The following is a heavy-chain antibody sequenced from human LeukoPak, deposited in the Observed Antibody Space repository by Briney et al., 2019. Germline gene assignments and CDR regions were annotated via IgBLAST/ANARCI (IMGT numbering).Heavy chain of an antibody. Sequence: AAEKVSCKISGYTASESYIHWLRQAPGKGLEGMEGCNPESGKTLYPQDLQGRVRIIGDTAEEPVYLELNSLGSEDTAVDYLTIRKGDWMRGSWFHRRGGATLVSVPS. V-gene: IGHV1-24*01. CDR2: CNPESGKT. CDR3: TIRKGDWMRGSWFHR. CDR1: GYTASESY. D-gene: IGHD2-21*02. J-gene: IGHJ5*02.